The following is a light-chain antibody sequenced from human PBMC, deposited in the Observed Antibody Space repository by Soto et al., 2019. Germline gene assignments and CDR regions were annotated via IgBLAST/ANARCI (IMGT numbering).Light chain of an antibody. Sequence: EMVMTQSPATLSVSPGERVTLSCRASESVHRNLAWYQQKPGQGPSLLIYYASTRATGVPDRFTGSGSGTELTLTISSLQSEDFGVYHCQHYSNWPPTFGPGTKVEIK. CDR3: QHYSNWPPT. CDR1: ESVHRN. V-gene: IGKV3-15*01. CDR2: YAS. J-gene: IGKJ3*01.